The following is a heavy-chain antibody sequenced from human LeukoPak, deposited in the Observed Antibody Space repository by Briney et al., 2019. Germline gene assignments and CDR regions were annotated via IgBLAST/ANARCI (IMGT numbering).Heavy chain of an antibody. D-gene: IGHD2-21*01. CDR2: IYYSGST. J-gene: IGHJ5*02. CDR1: GGSISGYY. Sequence: PSETLSLTCIVSGGSISGYYWSWIRQPPGKGLEWIGYIYYSGSTNYNPSLKSRVTISVDTSKNQFSLKLSSVTAADTAVYYCARRLARGGWFDPWGQGTLVTVSS. V-gene: IGHV4-59*08. CDR3: ARRLARGGWFDP.